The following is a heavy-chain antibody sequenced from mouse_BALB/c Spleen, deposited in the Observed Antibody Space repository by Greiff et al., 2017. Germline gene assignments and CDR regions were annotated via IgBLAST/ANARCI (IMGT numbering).Heavy chain of an antibody. D-gene: IGHD2-4*01. CDR2: ISTYYGDA. J-gene: IGHJ3*01. CDR3: ARGLRRRTWFAY. CDR1: GYTFTDYA. Sequence: VQLVESGAELVRPGVSVKISCKGSGYTFTDYAMHWVKQSHAKSLEWIGVISTYYGDASYNQKFKGKATMTVDKSSSTAYMELARLTSEDSAIYYCARGLRRRTWFAYWGQGTLVTVSA. V-gene: IGHV1S137*01.